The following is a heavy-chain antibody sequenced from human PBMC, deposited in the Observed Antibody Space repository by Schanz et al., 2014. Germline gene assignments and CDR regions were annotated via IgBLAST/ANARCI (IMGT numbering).Heavy chain of an antibody. D-gene: IGHD1-26*01. CDR3: ARTPGGRTDY. J-gene: IGHJ4*02. CDR2: IASGGSHT. CDR1: GITFSDYA. Sequence: EVQLLESGGALEQPGGSLRLSCAASGITFSDYAMSWVRQAPGKGLEWVSTIASGGSHTFYADSVTGRFTISRDNAKNTLYLQMNRLRAEDTALYYCARTPGGRTDYWGQGTVVTVSS. V-gene: IGHV3-23*01.